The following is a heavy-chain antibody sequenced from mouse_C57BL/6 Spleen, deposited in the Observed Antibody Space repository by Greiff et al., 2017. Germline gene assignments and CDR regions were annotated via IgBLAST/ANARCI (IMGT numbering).Heavy chain of an antibody. J-gene: IGHJ4*01. CDR2: IDPETGGT. CDR3: TKGGGVITTVVASDAMDY. Sequence: QVQLKESGAELVRPGASVTLSCKASGYTFTDYEMHWVKQTPVHGLEWIGAIDPETGGTAYNQKFKGKAILTADKSSSTAYMELRSLTSEDSAVYYCTKGGGVITTVVASDAMDYWGQGTSVTVSS. CDR1: GYTFTDYE. V-gene: IGHV1-15*01. D-gene: IGHD1-1*01.